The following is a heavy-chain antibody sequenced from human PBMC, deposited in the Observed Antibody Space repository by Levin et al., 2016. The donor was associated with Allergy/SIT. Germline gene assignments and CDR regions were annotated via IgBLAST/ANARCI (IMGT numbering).Heavy chain of an antibody. J-gene: IGHJ4*02. CDR2: ISAYNGNT. D-gene: IGHD4-17*01. CDR1: GYTFTSYG. Sequence: ASVKVSCKASGYTFTSYGISWVRQAPGQGLEWMGWISAYNGNTNYAQKLQGRVTMTTDTSTSTAYMELRSLRSDDTAVYYCARDMDGDYDFGDGYWGQGTLVTVSS. V-gene: IGHV1-18*01. CDR3: ARDMDGDYDFGDGY.